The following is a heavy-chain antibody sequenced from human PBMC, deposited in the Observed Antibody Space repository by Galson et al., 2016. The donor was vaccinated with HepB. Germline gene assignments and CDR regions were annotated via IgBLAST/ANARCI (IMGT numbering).Heavy chain of an antibody. CDR1: GFTFNNYG. D-gene: IGHD2-21*02. J-gene: IGHJ6*02. V-gene: IGHV3-23*01. CDR2: IGGRGGTT. CDR3: AKSTLGVTLESYYYGMDV. Sequence: SLRLSCAASGFTFNNYGMSWVRLAPGKGLEWVSGIGGRGGTTYYAESVEGRFTISRDNSKNTLYLQMKSLRAEDTAVYYCAKSTLGVTLESYYYGMDVWGQGTTVTVSS.